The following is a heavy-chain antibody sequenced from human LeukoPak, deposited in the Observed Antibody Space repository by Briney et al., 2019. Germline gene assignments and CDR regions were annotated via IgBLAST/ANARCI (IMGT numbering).Heavy chain of an antibody. Sequence: ASVKVSCKASGYTFTSYYIHWVRQAPGQGLEWMGWIDPNTGDTNSAQNFQGRVTMTRDTSISTAYMELSRLRSDDTAVYYCARDPRDGYNCPFDYWGQGTLVTVSS. V-gene: IGHV1-2*02. CDR2: IDPNTGDT. CDR3: ARDPRDGYNCPFDY. J-gene: IGHJ4*02. CDR1: GYTFTSYY. D-gene: IGHD5-24*01.